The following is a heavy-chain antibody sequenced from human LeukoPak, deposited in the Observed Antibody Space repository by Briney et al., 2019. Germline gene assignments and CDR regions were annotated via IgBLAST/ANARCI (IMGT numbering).Heavy chain of an antibody. V-gene: IGHV3-11*01. Sequence: PGGSLRLSCAASGFTFSDYYMSWIRQAPGKALEWVSYISSSGNTIFYADSVKGRFTLSRDNAKNSLYLQMNSLRAEDTAVYYCARVQPHYYDSSGYPPDYWGQGTLVTVS. CDR2: ISSSGNTI. D-gene: IGHD3-22*01. J-gene: IGHJ4*02. CDR3: ARVQPHYYDSSGYPPDY. CDR1: GFTFSDYY.